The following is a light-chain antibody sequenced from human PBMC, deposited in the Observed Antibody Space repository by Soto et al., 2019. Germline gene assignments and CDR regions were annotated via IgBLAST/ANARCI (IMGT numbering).Light chain of an antibody. CDR1: QNVLYKSNNENY. CDR3: QQYYSTPPYT. Sequence: DIVMTQSPDSLAVSLDERATINCKSSQNVLYKSNNENYLAWFQQKPGQPPKLLIYWASTRKSGVPDRFTGSGSGSDFTLTISSLQAEDVAVYYCQQYYSTPPYTFGQGTKLEI. V-gene: IGKV4-1*01. CDR2: WAS. J-gene: IGKJ2*01.